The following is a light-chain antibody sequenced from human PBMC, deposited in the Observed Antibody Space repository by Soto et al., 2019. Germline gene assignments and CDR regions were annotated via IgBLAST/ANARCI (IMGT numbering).Light chain of an antibody. J-gene: IGKJ4*01. Sequence: EIVLTQSPATLSLSPGERATLSCRASQSVSSYLAWYHQKPGQAPRLLIYDASNRATGIPARFSGSGSGTAFTLTISSLEPEDFSIYYCQQRSNWPPVTFGGGTKVEIK. CDR3: QQRSNWPPVT. V-gene: IGKV3-11*01. CDR1: QSVSSY. CDR2: DAS.